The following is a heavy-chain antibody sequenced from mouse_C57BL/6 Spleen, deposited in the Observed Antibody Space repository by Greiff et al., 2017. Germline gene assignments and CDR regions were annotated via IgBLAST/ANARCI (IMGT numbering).Heavy chain of an antibody. CDR1: GYTFTTYP. CDR2: FHPYNDDT. Sequence: VQRVESGAELVKPGASVKMSCKASGYTFTTYPIEWMKQNHGKSLEWIGNFHPYNDDTKYNEKFKGKATLTVEKSSSTVYLELSRLTSDDSAVYYCARQEDYGSSLGYWGQGTTLTVSS. V-gene: IGHV1-47*01. J-gene: IGHJ2*01. D-gene: IGHD1-1*01. CDR3: ARQEDYGSSLGY.